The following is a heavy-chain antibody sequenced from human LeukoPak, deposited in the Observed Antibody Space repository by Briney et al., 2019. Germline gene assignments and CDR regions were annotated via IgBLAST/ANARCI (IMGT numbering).Heavy chain of an antibody. D-gene: IGHD5-18*01. Sequence: GGSVKVSCKASGYTFTGYYMHWARQAPAQGLEWMGWINPNSGGTNYAQKFQGRVTMTRDTSISTAYMKLSRLRSDDTAVYYCARVDTRDNWFDPWGQGTLVTVPS. J-gene: IGHJ5*02. CDR2: INPNSGGT. CDR3: ARVDTRDNWFDP. V-gene: IGHV1-2*02. CDR1: GYTFTGYY.